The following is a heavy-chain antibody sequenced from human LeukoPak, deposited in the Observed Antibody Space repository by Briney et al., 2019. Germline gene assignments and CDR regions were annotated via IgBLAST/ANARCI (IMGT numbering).Heavy chain of an antibody. J-gene: IGHJ4*02. Sequence: SQTLSLTCAISGXSVSSNSFTWNWIRQSPSRGLEWLGRTYYRSQWYNEYAPSVKGRIAFNPDTSKNQFSLQLNSVTPEDTAVYYCARALTRYFDYWGQGTLVAVSS. CDR1: GXSVSSNSFT. CDR3: ARALTRYFDY. V-gene: IGHV6-1*01. CDR2: TYYRSQWYN.